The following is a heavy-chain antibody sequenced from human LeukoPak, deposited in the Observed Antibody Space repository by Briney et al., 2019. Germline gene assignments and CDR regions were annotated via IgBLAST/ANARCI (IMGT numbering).Heavy chain of an antibody. CDR2: ISGGSGST. D-gene: IGHD3-22*01. J-gene: IGHJ4*02. CDR1: GFTFSSYA. Sequence: GGSLRLSCAASGFTFSSYAMSWVRQAPGEGLAWVSTISGGSGSTYCADSVKGRFTISRDNSKNTLYLQMNSLRDEDTAVYYCAKHRFESGGYHSTDWGQGTLVTVSS. V-gene: IGHV3-23*01. CDR3: AKHRFESGGYHSTD.